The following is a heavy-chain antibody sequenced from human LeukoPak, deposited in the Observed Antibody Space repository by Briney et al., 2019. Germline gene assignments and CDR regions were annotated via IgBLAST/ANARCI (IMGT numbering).Heavy chain of an antibody. CDR1: SYTFSSYG. V-gene: IGHV1-18*01. CDR2: VSGYNDNT. D-gene: IGHD2-21*02. Sequence: ASVKVSCKASSYTFSSYGISWVRQAPGQGLEWMGWVSGYNDNTNYAQRLQGRVTMTTDTSTTTAHMELRSLTSDDTAVYYCARRSYCGGDCSWTEAWFDPWGQGTLVTVSS. J-gene: IGHJ5*02. CDR3: ARRSYCGGDCSWTEAWFDP.